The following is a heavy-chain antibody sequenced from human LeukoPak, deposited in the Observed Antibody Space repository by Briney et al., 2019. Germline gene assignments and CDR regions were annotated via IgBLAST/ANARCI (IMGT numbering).Heavy chain of an antibody. CDR3: ARDVDGSGSADY. V-gene: IGHV1-46*01. Sequence: ASVKVSCKASGFIFIDYYLHWVRQAPGQGLEWMGLINPSGGSTSYAQKFQGRVTMTRDTSTSTVYMDLSSLRSEDTAVYYCARDVDGSGSADYWGQGTLVTVSS. CDR1: GFIFIDYY. D-gene: IGHD3-10*01. CDR2: INPSGGST. J-gene: IGHJ4*02.